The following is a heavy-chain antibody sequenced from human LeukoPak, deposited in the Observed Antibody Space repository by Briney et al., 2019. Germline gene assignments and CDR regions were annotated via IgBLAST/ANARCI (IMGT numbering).Heavy chain of an antibody. CDR2: IYYSGST. J-gene: IGHJ4*02. V-gene: IGHV4-59*01. CDR3: ARGGPVDYFDY. Sequence: SETLSLTCTVSGGSISSYYWSWIRQPPGKGLEWIGYIYYSGSTNYNPSLKSRVTISVDTSKNQFSLKLSSVTAADTAVYYCARGGPVDYFDYWGQGTLVTVSS. CDR1: GGSISSYY.